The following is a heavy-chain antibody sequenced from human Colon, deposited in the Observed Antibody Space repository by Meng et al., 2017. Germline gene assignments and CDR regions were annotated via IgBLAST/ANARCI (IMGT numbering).Heavy chain of an antibody. Sequence: QVQLVQSGAEVKRPGASVKVSCKASEYTFTSYDINWVRQATGQGLEWMGWMNPNSGNTGYAQKFQGRVTMTRNNAISTAYMELSRLRSEDTAVYYCARVEVGITSGDYWGQGTLVTVSS. CDR3: ARVEVGITSGDY. J-gene: IGHJ4*02. V-gene: IGHV1-8*01. D-gene: IGHD1-26*01. CDR2: MNPNSGNT. CDR1: EYTFTSYD.